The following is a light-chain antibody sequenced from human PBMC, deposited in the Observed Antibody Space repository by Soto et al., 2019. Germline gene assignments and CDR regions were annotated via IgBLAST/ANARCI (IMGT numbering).Light chain of an antibody. V-gene: IGKV1-5*01. CDR3: QQYNSYLT. J-gene: IGKJ1*01. Sequence: DIQMTLCPSTPAASGGDSVIFTCRAIQSIGSWLAWYQQKPGKAPQLLIYDASTVESVVQSRFSGSGSGTEIALTIRSLQLDSFATYYWQQYNSYLTCGQGTKVDIK. CDR1: QSIGSW. CDR2: DAS.